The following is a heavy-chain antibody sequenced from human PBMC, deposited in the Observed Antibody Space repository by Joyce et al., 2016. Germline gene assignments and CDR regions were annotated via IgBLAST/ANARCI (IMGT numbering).Heavy chain of an antibody. J-gene: IGHJ4*02. Sequence: EVHLVESGGGLVQPGESLRLSCAASGFTTSVYWISWIRQAPGKGLEWVASVNQDGNEKYYVDSVKGRFTASRYNAKNSLYLQMTSLGVEDTAVYYCASVYSSGFDYWGQGTQVTVSS. CDR2: VNQDGNEK. CDR1: GFTTSVYW. CDR3: ASVYSSGFDY. D-gene: IGHD3-22*01. V-gene: IGHV3-7*02.